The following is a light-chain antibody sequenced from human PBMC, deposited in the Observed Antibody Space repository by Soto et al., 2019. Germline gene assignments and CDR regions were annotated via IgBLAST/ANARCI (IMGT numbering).Light chain of an antibody. CDR2: GAS. CDR1: QSISSNY. V-gene: IGKV3-20*01. Sequence: EIVLTQSPGTLSLSPGERATLSCRASQSISSNYLAWYQQRPGQAPRLLIFGASYRATGIPDRFSGSASGTDLTLTISRLEPEDFAVYYCQQYSSSPPEFTFGPGTRVESK. J-gene: IGKJ3*01. CDR3: QQYSSSPPEFT.